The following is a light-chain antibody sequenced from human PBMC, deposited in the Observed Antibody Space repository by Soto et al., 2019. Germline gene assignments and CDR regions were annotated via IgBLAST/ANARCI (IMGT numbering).Light chain of an antibody. CDR3: QHYNNWLTWT. Sequence: EIVLTQSPATLSVSPGETATLSCRASQSVSSNLAWFQQKPGQTPRLLIYGASTRATGIPARFSGSGSGTEFTLTISSLQSEDFAVYYCQHYNNWLTWTFGQGTKVEVK. CDR2: GAS. J-gene: IGKJ1*01. CDR1: QSVSSN. V-gene: IGKV3-15*01.